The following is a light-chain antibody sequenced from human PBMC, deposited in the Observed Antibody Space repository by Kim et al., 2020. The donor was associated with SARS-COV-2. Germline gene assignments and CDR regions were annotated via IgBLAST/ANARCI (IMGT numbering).Light chain of an antibody. V-gene: IGLV4-69*01. Sequence: QLVLTQSPSASASLGASVKLTCTLSSGHSSYPIAWYQQQPEKGPRYLMKLNSDGSHSKGDGIPDRFSGSSSGAERYLTISSLQSEDEADYYCQTWGTGIRVFGGGTQPTVL. CDR2: LNSDGSH. J-gene: IGLJ3*02. CDR3: QTWGTGIRV. CDR1: SGHSSYP.